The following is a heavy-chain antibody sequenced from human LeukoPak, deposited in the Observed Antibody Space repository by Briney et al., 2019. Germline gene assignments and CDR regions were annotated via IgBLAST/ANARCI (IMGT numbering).Heavy chain of an antibody. J-gene: IGHJ4*02. V-gene: IGHV4-34*01. CDR3: ARVHRGGPYDSSGYYPSSIGY. CDR1: GGSFSGYS. Sequence: SETLSLTCAVYGGSFSGYSWSWIRQPPGKGLEWVGEVTHTGGTNYNPSLKSRVTISVDTSKNQFSLKVRSVTAADTAVYYCARVHRGGPYDSSGYYPSSIGYWGQGTLVTVSS. D-gene: IGHD3-22*01. CDR2: VTHTGGT.